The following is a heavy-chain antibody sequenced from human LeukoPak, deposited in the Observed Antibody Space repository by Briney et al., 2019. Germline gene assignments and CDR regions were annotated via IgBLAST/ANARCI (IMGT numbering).Heavy chain of an antibody. V-gene: IGHV4-39*07. CDR2: IYYSGST. Sequence: SETLSLTCTVSGGSISSSSYYWGWIRQPPGKGLEWIGSIYYSGSTYYNPSLKSRVTISVDTSKNQFSLKLSSVTAADTAVYYCARVERAVAGGFFDYWGQGTLVTVSS. CDR1: GGSISSSSYY. J-gene: IGHJ4*02. D-gene: IGHD6-19*01. CDR3: ARVERAVAGGFFDY.